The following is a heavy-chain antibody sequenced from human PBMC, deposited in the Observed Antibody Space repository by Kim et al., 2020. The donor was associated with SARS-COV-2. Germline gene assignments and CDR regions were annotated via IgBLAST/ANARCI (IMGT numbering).Heavy chain of an antibody. J-gene: IGHJ4*02. V-gene: IGHV3-30-3*02. D-gene: IGHD3-16*01. Sequence: YADSVKGRFTVSRDNSKSTLYLQMNNLRTEDTGVYYCVKDFWGYGDDDFDYWGQGTLVTVS. CDR3: VKDFWGYGDDDFDY.